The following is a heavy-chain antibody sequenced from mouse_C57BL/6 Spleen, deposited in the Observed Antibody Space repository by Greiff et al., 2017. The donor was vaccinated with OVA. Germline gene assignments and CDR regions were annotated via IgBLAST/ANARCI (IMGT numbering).Heavy chain of an antibody. CDR3: ARGVVAFDY. D-gene: IGHD1-1*01. CDR2: IYPGSGNT. CDR1: GYTFTDYY. J-gene: IGHJ2*01. Sequence: QVQLQQSGAALVRPGASVKLSCKASGYTFTDYYINWVKQRPGQGLEWIARIYPGSGNTYYNEKFKGKATLTAEKSSSTAYMQLSSLTSEDSAVYCCARGVVAFDYWGQGTTLTVSS. V-gene: IGHV1-76*01.